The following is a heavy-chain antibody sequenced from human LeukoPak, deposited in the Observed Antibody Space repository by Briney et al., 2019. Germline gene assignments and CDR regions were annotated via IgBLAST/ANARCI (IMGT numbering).Heavy chain of an antibody. Sequence: KPSETLSLTCTVSGGSISSYYWSWIRQPPGKGLEWIGYIHYSGSTNYHPSLKSRVTISVDTSKNHFSLKLSSVTAADTAVYYCAREAREGHVFDIWGQGTMITVS. CDR3: AREAREGHVFDI. CDR2: IHYSGST. J-gene: IGHJ3*02. V-gene: IGHV4-59*01. D-gene: IGHD5-24*01. CDR1: GGSISSYY.